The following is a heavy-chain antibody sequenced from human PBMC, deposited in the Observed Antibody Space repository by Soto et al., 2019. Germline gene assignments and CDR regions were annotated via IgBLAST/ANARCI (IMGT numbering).Heavy chain of an antibody. CDR2: IYYSGST. Sequence: SETLSLTCTVSGGSISSGDYYWSWIRQPPGKGLEWIGYIYYSGSTYYNPSLKSRVTISVDTSKNQFSLKLSSVTAADTAVYYCARDFGYSSFYFDYWGQGTLVTVSS. CDR1: GGSISSGDYY. V-gene: IGHV4-30-4*01. D-gene: IGHD6-19*01. J-gene: IGHJ4*02. CDR3: ARDFGYSSFYFDY.